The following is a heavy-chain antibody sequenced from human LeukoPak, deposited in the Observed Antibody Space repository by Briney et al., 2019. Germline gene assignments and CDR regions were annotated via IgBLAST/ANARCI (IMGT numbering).Heavy chain of an antibody. J-gene: IGHJ6*03. V-gene: IGHV4-4*07. CDR3: ARLTAYYYMDV. D-gene: IGHD5-18*01. Sequence: PSETLSLTRNVSGGSISSYYWSWIRQPAGKGLEWIGRIYTSGSTNYDPSLKSRVTMSVDTSKNQFSLKLSSVTAADTAVYYCARLTAYYYMDVWGKGTTVTVSS. CDR1: GGSISSYY. CDR2: IYTSGST.